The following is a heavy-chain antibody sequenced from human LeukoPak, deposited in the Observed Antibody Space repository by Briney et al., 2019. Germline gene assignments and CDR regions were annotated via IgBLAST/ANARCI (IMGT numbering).Heavy chain of an antibody. CDR2: VDDSGAFT. CDR1: RFAFSSYA. CDR3: AKRSSSSSPPYFDY. V-gene: IGHV3-23*01. D-gene: IGHD6-6*01. Sequence: GGSLRLSCAASRFAFSSYAMGWVCQAPGKGLEWVSSVDDSGAFTYYADSVKGRFTISRDNSRSTLYLQMNSLRAEDTALYYCAKRSSSSSPPYFDYCGQGTLVTVSS. J-gene: IGHJ4*02.